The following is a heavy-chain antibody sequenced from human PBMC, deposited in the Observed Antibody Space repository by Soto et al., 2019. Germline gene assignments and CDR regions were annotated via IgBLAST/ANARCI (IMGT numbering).Heavy chain of an antibody. V-gene: IGHV4-59*12. Sequence: SETLSLTCTVSGGSINYYYWSWIRQPPGKGLEWIGYIYSRGSTNYNPSLKSRVTISVDTSKNQFSLKLSSVTAADTAVYYCARGRSRLWEGRTWFDPWGQGTLVTVSS. CDR1: GGSINYYY. J-gene: IGHJ5*02. D-gene: IGHD5-18*01. CDR2: IYSRGST. CDR3: ARGRSRLWEGRTWFDP.